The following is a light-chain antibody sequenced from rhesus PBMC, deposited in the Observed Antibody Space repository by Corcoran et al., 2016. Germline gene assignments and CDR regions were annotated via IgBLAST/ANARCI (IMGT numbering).Light chain of an antibody. CDR1: SSDIGGSNR. V-gene: IGLV2-23*02. CDR3: SSYAGSNTDI. J-gene: IGLJ1*01. Sequence: QAVLTQPPSMSGSPGQSVTISCTGTSSDIGGSNRVSWYQQHPGKAPKLMIYAVSQRPSGVSDRFSGSKSGNTASLTISGLQAEDEADYDCSSYAGSNTDIFGAGTRLTVL. CDR2: AVS.